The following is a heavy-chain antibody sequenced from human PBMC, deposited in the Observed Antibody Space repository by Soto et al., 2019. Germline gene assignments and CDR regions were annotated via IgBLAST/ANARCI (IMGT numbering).Heavy chain of an antibody. CDR2: ISGSGGST. CDR1: GFTFSSYA. J-gene: IGHJ4*02. CDR3: AKINELQLFFDY. Sequence: GGSLRLSCAASGFTFSSYAMSWVRQAPGKGLEWVSAISGSGGSTYYADSVKGRFTISRDNSKNTLYLQMNSLRAEDTAAYYCAKINELQLFFDYWGQGTLVTVSS. D-gene: IGHD1-1*01. V-gene: IGHV3-23*01.